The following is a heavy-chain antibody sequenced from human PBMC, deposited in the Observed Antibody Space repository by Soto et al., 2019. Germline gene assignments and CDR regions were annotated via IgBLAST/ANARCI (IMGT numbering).Heavy chain of an antibody. CDR3: ARGDHPRAYRDYYDSSGYHDAFDI. V-gene: IGHV1-69*13. Sequence: SVKVSCKASGGTFSSYAISWVRQAPGQGLEWMGGIIPIFGTANYAQKFQGRVTITADESTSTAYMELSSLRSEDTAVYYCARGDHPRAYRDYYDSSGYHDAFDIWGQGTMVTVSS. D-gene: IGHD3-22*01. CDR1: GGTFSSYA. J-gene: IGHJ3*02. CDR2: IIPIFGTA.